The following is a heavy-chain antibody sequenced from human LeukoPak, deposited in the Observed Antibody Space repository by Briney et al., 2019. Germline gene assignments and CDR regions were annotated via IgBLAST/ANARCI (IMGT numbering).Heavy chain of an antibody. V-gene: IGHV3-7*03. J-gene: IGHJ3*01. CDR2: INQDGSDM. CDR3: ARDFPGIGRGTFDF. Sequence: GGSLRLSCAASGFIFNTFWMNWVRLTPGKGLEWVAKINQDGSDMYYVDSVKGRFFVSRDDARNLVYLQMNSLRVDDTAVYYCARDFPGIGRGTFDFWGQGTIIIVSS. CDR1: GFIFNTFW. D-gene: IGHD3-10*01.